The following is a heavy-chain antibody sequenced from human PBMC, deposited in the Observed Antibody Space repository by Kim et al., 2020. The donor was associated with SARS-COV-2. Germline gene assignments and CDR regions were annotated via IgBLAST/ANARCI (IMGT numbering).Heavy chain of an antibody. J-gene: IGHJ4*02. D-gene: IGHD6-19*01. CDR3: ARTSSGWSLYY. Sequence: IYEQKFQDRVTMTREPSPSTVYMGLSSLRSEDTAVYYCARTSSGWSLYYWGQGTLVTVSS. V-gene: IGHV1-46*01.